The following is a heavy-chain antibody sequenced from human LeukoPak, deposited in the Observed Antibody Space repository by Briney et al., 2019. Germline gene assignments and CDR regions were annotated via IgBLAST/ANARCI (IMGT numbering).Heavy chain of an antibody. D-gene: IGHD6-19*01. CDR3: ARLPTRSGSGSD. Sequence: PSETLSLTCTVSGDSISNSYWSWIRQPPGKGLEWIGWIYYSGSTNYNPSLKSRVTLSLGTSKNQFSLKLSSVTAADTAVYYCARLPTRSGSGSDWGQGTLVTVSS. CDR2: IYYSGST. J-gene: IGHJ4*02. V-gene: IGHV4-59*08. CDR1: GDSISNSY.